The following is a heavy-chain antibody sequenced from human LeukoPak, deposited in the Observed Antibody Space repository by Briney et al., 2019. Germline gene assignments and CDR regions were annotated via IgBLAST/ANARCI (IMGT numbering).Heavy chain of an antibody. CDR1: GGSISSDVHY. Sequence: SETLSLTCTVAGGSISSDVHYWDWIRQAPGKGLEWISSHLYNGNTWYNPSLESRVTISVDTSENQFSLRLTSVNAADTALYFCTRRGSGNGGTYAGMDVWGPGTSGTVS. V-gene: IGHV4-39*01. CDR2: HLYNGNT. CDR3: TRRGSGNGGTYAGMDV. D-gene: IGHD1-26*01. J-gene: IGHJ6*02.